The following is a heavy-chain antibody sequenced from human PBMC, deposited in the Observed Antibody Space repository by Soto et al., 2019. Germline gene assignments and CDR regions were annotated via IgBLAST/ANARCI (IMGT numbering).Heavy chain of an antibody. CDR3: ARDFMGGSYSYYFDY. D-gene: IGHD1-26*01. CDR1: GFTFSSYA. Sequence: GGSLRLSCAASGFTFSSYAMHWVRQAPGKGLEWVAVISYDGSNKYYADSVKGRFTISRDNSKNTLYLQMNSLRAEDTAVYYCARDFMGGSYSYYFDYWGQGTLVTVSS. CDR2: ISYDGSNK. J-gene: IGHJ4*02. V-gene: IGHV3-30-3*01.